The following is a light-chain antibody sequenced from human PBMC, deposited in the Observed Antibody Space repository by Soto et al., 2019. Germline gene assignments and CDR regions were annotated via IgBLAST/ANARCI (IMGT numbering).Light chain of an antibody. V-gene: IGLV2-14*01. CDR1: SSDVGGYNY. J-gene: IGLJ2*01. CDR2: EVS. Sequence: QSVLTQPASVSGSPGQSITISCTGSSSDVGGYNYVSWYQQHPGKAPKLIIYEVSNRPSGISNRFSGSKSGNTASLTLSGLQAEDEADYYCSSYTSSSTLVFGGGTKLTVL. CDR3: SSYTSSSTLV.